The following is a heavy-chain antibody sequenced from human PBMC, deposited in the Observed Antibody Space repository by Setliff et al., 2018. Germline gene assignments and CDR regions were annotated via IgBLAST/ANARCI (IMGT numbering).Heavy chain of an antibody. D-gene: IGHD1-26*01. CDR1: GGTFSSYA. Sequence: GASVKVSCKASGGTFSSYAITWVRQAPGQGLEWMGGIIPIFGTAKYARKFQGRVTITADQSTRTAYMELSSLRSEDTAVYYCAIPSSGNFYFDYWGQGTLVTVSS. V-gene: IGHV1-69*13. J-gene: IGHJ4*02. CDR3: AIPSSGNFYFDY. CDR2: IIPIFGTA.